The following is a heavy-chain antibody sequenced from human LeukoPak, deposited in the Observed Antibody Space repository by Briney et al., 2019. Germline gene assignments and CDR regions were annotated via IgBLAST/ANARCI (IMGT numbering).Heavy chain of an antibody. D-gene: IGHD3-10*01. CDR3: ARVTYGSGTYGAFDY. CDR1: GFTFSSHG. Sequence: GGSLRLSCAASGFTFSSHGMSWVRQAPGKGLHRVSTISGSGDNTYYADSVKGRFTISRDNSKNTLYLQMNSLRAEDTAVYYCARVTYGSGTYGAFDYWGQGTLVTVSS. CDR2: ISGSGDNT. J-gene: IGHJ4*02. V-gene: IGHV3-23*01.